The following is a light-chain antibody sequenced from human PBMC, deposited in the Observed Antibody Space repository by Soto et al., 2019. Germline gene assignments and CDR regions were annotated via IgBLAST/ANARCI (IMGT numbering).Light chain of an antibody. CDR1: QSISTY. Sequence: DIQMTQSPSSLSASVGDRVTITCRASQSISTYLNWYQQKPGKALNLLIYVASSLQSGVPSRFSGSGSGTDFTLTISSLQPEDFATYYCQQSYTTPPTFGQGTKVEIK. J-gene: IGKJ1*01. CDR3: QQSYTTPPT. V-gene: IGKV1-39*01. CDR2: VAS.